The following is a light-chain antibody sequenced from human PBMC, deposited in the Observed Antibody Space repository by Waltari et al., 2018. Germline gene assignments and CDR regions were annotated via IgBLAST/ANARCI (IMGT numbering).Light chain of an antibody. J-gene: IGLJ3*02. V-gene: IGLV2-14*03. CDR1: TSYVGGFNY. CDR3: SSYTSSTTPV. CDR2: DVS. Sequence: QAALTQPASVSGSPGQSITIPPTGTTSYVGGFNYVPWYQHHPGKAPKLIIYDVSNRPSGVSNRFSGSKSGNSASLTISGLQAEDESDYYCSSYTSSTTPVFGGGTKLTVL.